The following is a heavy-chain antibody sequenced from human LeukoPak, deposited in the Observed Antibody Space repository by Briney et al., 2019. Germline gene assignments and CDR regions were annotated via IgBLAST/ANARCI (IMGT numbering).Heavy chain of an antibody. CDR3: ARSIAGAGVFDY. Sequence: ASVKVSSTASGYTFTGYYMHWVRQAPGQGLEGMGWINPNSGGTNYAQKFQGRVTMTRDTSISTAYMELSRLRSDDTAVYYCARSIAGAGVFDYWGQGTLVTVSS. CDR1: GYTFTGYY. D-gene: IGHD6-13*01. J-gene: IGHJ4*02. CDR2: INPNSGGT. V-gene: IGHV1-2*02.